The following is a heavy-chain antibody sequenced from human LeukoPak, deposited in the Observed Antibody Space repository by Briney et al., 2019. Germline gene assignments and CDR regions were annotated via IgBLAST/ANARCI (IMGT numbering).Heavy chain of an antibody. CDR3: AREPYDFWSGYYIHNWFDP. CDR2: IIPILGIA. J-gene: IGHJ5*02. D-gene: IGHD3-3*01. CDR1: GGTFSSYA. Sequence: ASVKVSCKASGGTFSSYAISWVRQAPGQGLEWMGRIIPILGIANYAQKFQGRVTITADKSTSTAYMELSSLRSEDTAVYYCAREPYDFWSGYYIHNWFDPWGQGTLVTVSS. V-gene: IGHV1-69*04.